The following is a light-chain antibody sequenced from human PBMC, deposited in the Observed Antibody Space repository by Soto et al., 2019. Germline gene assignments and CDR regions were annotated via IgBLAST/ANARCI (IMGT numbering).Light chain of an antibody. Sequence: EIVMTQSPATLSVSPGERATVSCRASQSVSSYLALYQQKPGQAPRLLIYDASNRATGIPARFSGSGSGTDFNLTIRRLGPEDFAVYYCQQLSNWARGAFGQGTKVDIK. CDR2: DAS. J-gene: IGKJ1*01. CDR3: QQLSNWARGA. V-gene: IGKV3-11*01. CDR1: QSVSSY.